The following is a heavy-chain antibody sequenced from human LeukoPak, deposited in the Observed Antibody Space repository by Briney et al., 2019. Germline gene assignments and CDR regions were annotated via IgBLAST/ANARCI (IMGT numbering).Heavy chain of an antibody. D-gene: IGHD3-22*01. Sequence: KAGGSLRLSCAVSGFTFNTYSMNWVRQAPGKGLEWVSSISSSSSYIYYADSVKGRFIISRDNANNSLFLQMNSLRAEDSAVYYCARFRSGSSYDYWGQGTLVTVSS. CDR1: GFTFNTYS. CDR2: ISSSSSYI. V-gene: IGHV3-21*01. J-gene: IGHJ4*02. CDR3: ARFRSGSSYDY.